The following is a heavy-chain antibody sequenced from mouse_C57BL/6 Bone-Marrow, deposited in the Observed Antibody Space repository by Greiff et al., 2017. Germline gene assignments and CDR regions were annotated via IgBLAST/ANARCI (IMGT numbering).Heavy chain of an antibody. V-gene: IGHV6-3*01. Sequence: EVKLEESGGGLVQPGGSMKLSCVASGFTFSNYWMNWVRQSPEKGLEWVAQIRLKSDNYATHYAESVKGRFTISRDDSKSSVYLQMNNLRAEDTGIYYCTYYYGSSYGLAYWGQGTLVTVSA. CDR1: GFTFSNYW. CDR3: TYYYGSSYGLAY. D-gene: IGHD1-1*01. CDR2: IRLKSDNYAT. J-gene: IGHJ3*01.